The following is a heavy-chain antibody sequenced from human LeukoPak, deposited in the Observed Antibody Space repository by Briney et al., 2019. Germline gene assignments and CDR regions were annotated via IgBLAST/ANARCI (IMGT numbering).Heavy chain of an antibody. CDR2: IKQDGSEK. J-gene: IGHJ4*02. D-gene: IGHD5-24*01. Sequence: GGSLRLSCAASGFTFSSYWMSWVRQAPGKGLEGVANIKQDGSEKYYVDSVKGRFTISRDNAKNSLYLQMNSLRAEDTAVYYCARDDRDGYNQFDYWGQGTLVTVSS. V-gene: IGHV3-7*01. CDR1: GFTFSSYW. CDR3: ARDDRDGYNQFDY.